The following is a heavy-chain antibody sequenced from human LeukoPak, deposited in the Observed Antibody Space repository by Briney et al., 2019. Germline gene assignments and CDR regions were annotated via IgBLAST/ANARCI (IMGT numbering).Heavy chain of an antibody. V-gene: IGHV3-48*04. CDR1: GFTFSLFG. Sequence: GGSLRLPCAASGFTFSLFGMTWVRQAPGKGLEWISYISFSRRTINYAHSVKGRFTISTANAKNSLYLQMNNLRAEDTAVYYCARDGDSGGYFSGPFDKWGQGTLVTVSS. J-gene: IGHJ4*02. D-gene: IGHD3-22*01. CDR2: ISFSRRTI. CDR3: ARDGDSGGYFSGPFDK.